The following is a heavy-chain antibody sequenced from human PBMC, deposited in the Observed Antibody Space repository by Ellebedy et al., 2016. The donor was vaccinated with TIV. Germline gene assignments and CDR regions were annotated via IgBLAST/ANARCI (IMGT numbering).Heavy chain of an antibody. V-gene: IGHV3-64*02. CDR3: ASSLH. CDR2: ISNTGDTT. J-gene: IGHJ4*02. Sequence: GGSLRLXXVASGFTFSSYAMHWVRQAPGKGLEYVSSISNTGDTTYYADSVKGRFTISRDNAKNSLYLQMNSLRAEDTAVYYCASSLHWGQGTLVTVSS. CDR1: GFTFSSYA.